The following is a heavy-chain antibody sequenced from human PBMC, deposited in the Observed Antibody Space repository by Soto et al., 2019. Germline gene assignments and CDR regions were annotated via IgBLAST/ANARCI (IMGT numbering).Heavy chain of an antibody. J-gene: IGHJ4*02. Sequence: PSETLSLTCTVSGGSISSYYWSWIRQPPGKGLEWIGYIYYSGSTNYNPSLKSRVTISVDTSKNQFSLKLSSVTAADTAVYYCARHGPARYFDGPYYFDYWGQGTLVTVSS. V-gene: IGHV4-59*08. CDR3: ARHGPARYFDGPYYFDY. CDR1: GGSISSYY. CDR2: IYYSGST. D-gene: IGHD3-9*01.